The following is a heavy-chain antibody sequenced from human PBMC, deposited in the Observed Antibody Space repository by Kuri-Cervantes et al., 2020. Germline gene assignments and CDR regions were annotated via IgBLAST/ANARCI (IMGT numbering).Heavy chain of an antibody. D-gene: IGHD3-3*01. J-gene: IGHJ5*02. CDR2: ISYDGSNK. V-gene: IGHV3-30-3*01. CDR3: AREVNTFDFWSGYHPPPWFDP. Sequence: GESLKISCAASGFTFSSYAMHWVRQAPGKGLEWVAVISYDGSNKYYADSVKGRFTISRDNSKNTLYLQMNSLRAEDTAVYYCAREVNTFDFWSGYHPPPWFDPWGQGTLVTVSS. CDR1: GFTFSSYA.